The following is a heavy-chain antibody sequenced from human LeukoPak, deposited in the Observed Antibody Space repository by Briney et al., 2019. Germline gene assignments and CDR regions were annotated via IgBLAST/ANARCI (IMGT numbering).Heavy chain of an antibody. D-gene: IGHD5-24*01. J-gene: IGHJ4*02. CDR1: GFTFSSSW. CDR3: GRRDIEMAIVL. CDR2: IDGDGSSP. V-gene: IGHV3-74*01. Sequence: GGSLRLSCAASGFTFSSSWMHWVRQAPGKGLVWVSRIDGDGSSPSYADSVKGRFTISRDNAKNTLYLQMNSLRAEDTAVYYCGRRDIEMAIVLWGQGTLVTVSS.